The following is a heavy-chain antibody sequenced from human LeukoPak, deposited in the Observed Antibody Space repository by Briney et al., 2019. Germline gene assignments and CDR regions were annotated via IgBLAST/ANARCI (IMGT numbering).Heavy chain of an antibody. CDR2: INHSGST. V-gene: IGHV4-34*01. CDR3: ARELRARYYYGSGSYFGRRWFDP. CDR1: GGSFSGYY. D-gene: IGHD3-10*01. J-gene: IGHJ5*02. Sequence: KPSETLSLTCAVYGGSFSGYYWSWIRQPPGKGLEWIGEINHSGSTNYNPSLKSRVTISVDTSKNQFSLKLSSVTAADTAVYYCARELRARYYYGSGSYFGRRWFDPWGQGTLVTVSS.